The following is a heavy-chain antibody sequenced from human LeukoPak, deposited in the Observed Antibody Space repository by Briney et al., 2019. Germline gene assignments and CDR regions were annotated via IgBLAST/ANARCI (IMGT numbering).Heavy chain of an antibody. J-gene: IGHJ1*01. CDR3: ARRLGPYSSSWYGYFQH. CDR1: GGSISSGSYY. Sequence: SETLSLTCTVSGGSISSGSYYWSWIRQPAGKGLEWIGRIYTSGSTNYNPSLKSRVTISVDTSKNQFSLKLSSVTAADTAVYYCARRLGPYSSSWYGYFQHWGQGTLVTVSS. CDR2: IYTSGST. V-gene: IGHV4-61*02. D-gene: IGHD6-13*01.